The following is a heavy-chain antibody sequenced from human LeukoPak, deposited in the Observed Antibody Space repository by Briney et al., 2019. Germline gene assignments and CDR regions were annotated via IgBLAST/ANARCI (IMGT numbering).Heavy chain of an antibody. D-gene: IGHD5-18*01. J-gene: IGHJ4*02. CDR2: IYYSGST. V-gene: IGHV4-61*01. CDR3: ARQGYSYGYLFDY. Sequence: SETLSLTCTVSGGSVSSGSSYWSSIRQPPGKGLEWIGYIYYSGSTNYNPSLKSRVTISVDTSKNQFSLKLSSVTAADTAVYYCARQGYSYGYLFDYWGQGTLVTVSS. CDR1: GGSVSSGSSY.